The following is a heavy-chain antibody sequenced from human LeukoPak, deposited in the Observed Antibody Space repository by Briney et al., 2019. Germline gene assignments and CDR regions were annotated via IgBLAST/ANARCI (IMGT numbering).Heavy chain of an antibody. CDR2: ISYDGSNK. CDR3: AKDPGYCTNGVCYYYFDY. V-gene: IGHV3-30*18. CDR1: GFTFSSYG. D-gene: IGHD2-8*01. Sequence: GGSLRLSCAASGFTFSSYGMHWVRQAPGKGLEWVAVISYDGSNKYYADSVKGRFTISRDNSKNTLYLQMNSLRAEDTAVYYCAKDPGYCTNGVCYYYFDYWGQGTLVTVSS. J-gene: IGHJ4*02.